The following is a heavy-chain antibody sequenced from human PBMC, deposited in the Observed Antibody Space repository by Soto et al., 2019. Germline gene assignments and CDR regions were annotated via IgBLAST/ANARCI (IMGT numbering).Heavy chain of an antibody. V-gene: IGHV1-8*01. D-gene: IGHD3-9*01. J-gene: IGHJ6*02. CDR2: MNPNSGNT. CDR3: ARGLITTPLRYFDWSGYYYYGMDV. CDR1: GYTFTSYD. Sequence: ASVKVSCKASGYTFTSYDINWVRQATGQGLEWMGWMNPNSGNTGYAQKFQGRVTMTRNTSISTAYMELSSLRSEDTAVYYCARGLITTPLRYFDWSGYYYYGMDVWGQGTTVTVSS.